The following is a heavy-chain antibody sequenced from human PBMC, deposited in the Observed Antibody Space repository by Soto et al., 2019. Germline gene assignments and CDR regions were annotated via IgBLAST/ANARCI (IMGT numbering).Heavy chain of an antibody. J-gene: IGHJ2*01. CDR1: GGSINTYH. CDR3: ARRMDSGWYWYFDL. V-gene: IGHV4-59*08. CDR2: VYYSGFT. D-gene: IGHD6-25*01. Sequence: QVQLQESGPGLVKPSETLSLTCTVSGGSINTYHWSWIRQPPGKGLEWIGYVYYSGFTSYNPSLRSRVIISIAPSTKQFSLKLNSVTAADTAVYYCARRMDSGWYWYFDLWGRGTLVTVSS.